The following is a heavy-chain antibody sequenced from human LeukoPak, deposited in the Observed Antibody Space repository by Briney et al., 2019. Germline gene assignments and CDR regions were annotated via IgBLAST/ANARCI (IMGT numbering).Heavy chain of an antibody. D-gene: IGHD1-26*01. CDR3: ARGATYAYYQDY. CDR2: IKYDASST. V-gene: IGHV3-74*01. J-gene: IGHJ4*02. CDR1: GFNFSSHW. Sequence: GGSLRLSCADSGFNFSSHWMHWVRQAPGKGLVWVSRIKYDASSTSYADSVKGRFTISRDNAKNTLYLQMNSLRAEDTAVYYCARGATYAYYQDYWGQGTLVTVSS.